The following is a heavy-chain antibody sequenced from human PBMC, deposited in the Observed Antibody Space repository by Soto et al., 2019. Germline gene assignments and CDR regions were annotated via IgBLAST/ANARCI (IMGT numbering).Heavy chain of an antibody. J-gene: IGHJ4*02. V-gene: IGHV3-30-3*01. CDR3: ARGDSGYDLYNFDY. Sequence: QVQLVESGGGVVQPGRSLRLSCAASGFTFSSYAMHWVRQAPGKGLEWVAVISYDGSNKYYADSVKGRFTVSRDNSKKAVHLHMNSLRAEDAAGYYCARGDSGYDLYNFDYWGQGTLVTVSS. CDR1: GFTFSSYA. CDR2: ISYDGSNK. D-gene: IGHD5-12*01.